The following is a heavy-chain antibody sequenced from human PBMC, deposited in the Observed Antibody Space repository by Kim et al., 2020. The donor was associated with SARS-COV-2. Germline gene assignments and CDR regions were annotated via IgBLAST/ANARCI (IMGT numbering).Heavy chain of an antibody. CDR2: IGGSGGSI. Sequence: GGSLRLSCAVSGFTFSNYGMRWVRQAPGKGLEWVSTIGGSGGSIYYADSVKGRFTISRDNSKNTLYLQMNSLTAEDTAIYYCAKLKPYCTSNSCNRYGMDVWGQGTMVTVSS. V-gene: IGHV3-23*01. CDR1: GFTFSNYG. CDR3: AKLKPYCTSNSCNRYGMDV. J-gene: IGHJ6*02. D-gene: IGHD2-2*01.